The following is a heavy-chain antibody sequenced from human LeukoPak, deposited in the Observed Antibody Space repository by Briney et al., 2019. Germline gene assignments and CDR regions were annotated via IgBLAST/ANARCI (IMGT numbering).Heavy chain of an antibody. CDR2: INPGNGDT. J-gene: IGHJ6*02. D-gene: IGHD2-15*01. Sequence: GASVKVSCKGSGYTFTNYAVHWVRQAPGQGLEWLGWINPGNGDTKYSQNFQGRVTVTSDTSAATAYVELNSLTSEDTAVYYCARERWHCRVNCYSVYYYALDVWGQGTTVTASS. CDR1: GYTFTNYA. CDR3: ARERWHCRVNCYSVYYYALDV. V-gene: IGHV1-3*01.